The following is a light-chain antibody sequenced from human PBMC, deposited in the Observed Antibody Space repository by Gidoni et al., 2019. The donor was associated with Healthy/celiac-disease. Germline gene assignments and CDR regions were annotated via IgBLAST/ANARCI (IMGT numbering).Light chain of an antibody. CDR1: QSVLYSSNNKNY. V-gene: IGKV4-1*01. J-gene: IGKJ2*01. CDR3: QQYHIPPYT. Sequence: DIVMTQSPDSLAVSLGERATINCKSSQSVLYSSNNKNYLAWYQQKPGQPPTLLIYWASSRESGVPDRFSGSGSGTDFTLTISSLQAEDVAVYYCQQYHIPPYTFGQGTKLVIK. CDR2: WAS.